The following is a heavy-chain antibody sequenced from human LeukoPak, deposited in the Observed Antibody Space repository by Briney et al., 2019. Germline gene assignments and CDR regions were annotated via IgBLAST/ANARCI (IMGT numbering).Heavy chain of an antibody. CDR3: ARGETSSYDY. CDR2: VYSGGNT. Sequence: GGSLRLSCAASGFTVSINYMSWVRQAPGKGLEWVSVVYSGGNTYYADSVKGRFTISRDNSKNTVYLQMNSLRAEDTAVYYCARGETSSYDYWGQGTLVTVSS. V-gene: IGHV3-53*01. J-gene: IGHJ4*02. CDR1: GFTVSINY. D-gene: IGHD2-2*01.